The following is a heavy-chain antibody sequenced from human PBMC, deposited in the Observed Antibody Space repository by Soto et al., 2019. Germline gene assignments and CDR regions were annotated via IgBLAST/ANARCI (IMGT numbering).Heavy chain of an antibody. D-gene: IGHD6-13*01. V-gene: IGHV3-23*01. Sequence: GGSLRLSCAASGFTFSSYAISWVRQAPGKGLEWVSAISGSGGSTYYADSVKGRFTISRDNSKNTLYLQMNSLRAEDTAVYYCAKDHEKAAASGLFDPWGQGTLVTVSS. CDR1: GFTFSSYA. J-gene: IGHJ5*02. CDR3: AKDHEKAAASGLFDP. CDR2: ISGSGGST.